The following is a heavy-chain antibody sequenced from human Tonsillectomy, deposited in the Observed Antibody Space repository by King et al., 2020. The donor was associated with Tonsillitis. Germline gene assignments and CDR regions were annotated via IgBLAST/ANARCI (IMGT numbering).Heavy chain of an antibody. CDR3: ARDGVEVYSRGWSTRYFDL. D-gene: IGHD6-19*01. J-gene: IGHJ2*01. CDR2: SSVYNGHP. CDR1: GSTFTSYG. V-gene: IGHV1-18*01. Sequence: GAGGGGPGAAGKGSGKAAGSTFTSYGISWVRQAPGQGPEWLGWSSVYNGHPADAQKLQGRVTMTTDTSTSPAYMALRSLRSDDTAVYYCARDGVEVYSRGWSTRYFDLWGRGTLVTVTS.